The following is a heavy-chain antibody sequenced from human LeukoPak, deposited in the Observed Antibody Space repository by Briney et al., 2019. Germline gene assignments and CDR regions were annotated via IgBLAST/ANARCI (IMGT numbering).Heavy chain of an antibody. CDR2: ISWNSGSI. J-gene: IGHJ6*02. CDR1: GFTFDDCA. V-gene: IGHV3-9*01. Sequence: GGSLRLSCAASGFTFDDCAMHWVRQAPGKGLEWVSGISWNSGSIGYADSVKGRFTISRDNAKNSLYLQMNSLRAEDTALYYCAKGTYVYGMDVWGQGTTVTVSS. CDR3: AKGTYVYGMDV. D-gene: IGHD3-16*01.